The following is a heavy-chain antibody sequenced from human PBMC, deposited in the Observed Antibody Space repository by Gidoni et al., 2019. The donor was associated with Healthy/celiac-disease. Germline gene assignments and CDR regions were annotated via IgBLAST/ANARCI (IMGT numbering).Heavy chain of an antibody. Sequence: QVQLQESGPGLVKPSETLSLTCTVSGGSVSSGSYYWSWIRQPPGKGLEWIGYIYYSGSTNYNPSLKSRVTISVDTSKNQFSLKLSSVTAADTAVYYCARAYDLFDPWGQGTLVTVSS. D-gene: IGHD3-3*01. CDR3: ARAYDLFDP. V-gene: IGHV4-61*01. J-gene: IGHJ5*02. CDR1: GGSVSSGSYY. CDR2: IYYSGST.